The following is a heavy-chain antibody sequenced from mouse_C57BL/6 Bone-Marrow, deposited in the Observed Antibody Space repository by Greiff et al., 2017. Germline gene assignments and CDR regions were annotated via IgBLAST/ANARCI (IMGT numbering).Heavy chain of an antibody. CDR3: ARGGVTTWFAY. J-gene: IGHJ3*01. CDR1: GYTFTSYW. D-gene: IGHD2-13*01. CDR2: IHPNSGST. Sequence: VQLQQPGAELVKPGASVKLSCKASGYTFTSYWMHWVKQRPGQGLEWIGMIHPNSGSTNYNEKFKSKATLTVDKSSSTAYMQLSSLTSEDAAVYYCARGGVTTWFAYWGQGTLVTVSA. V-gene: IGHV1-64*01.